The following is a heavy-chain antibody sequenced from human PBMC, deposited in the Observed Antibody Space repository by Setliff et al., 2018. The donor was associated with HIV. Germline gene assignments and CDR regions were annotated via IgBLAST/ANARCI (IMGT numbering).Heavy chain of an antibody. V-gene: IGHV3-73*01. CDR3: TRPQYIYDNSDSDN. Sequence: GGSLRLSCGASGFTFSGSPMHWVRQASGKGLEWVGRIKTEAEGYATAYAASVKGRFTTSRDDSKNTAYLQMNSLKTEDTAIYYCTRPQYIYDNSDSDNWGQGALVTVSS. D-gene: IGHD3-22*01. J-gene: IGHJ4*02. CDR1: GFTFSGSP. CDR2: IKTEAEGYAT.